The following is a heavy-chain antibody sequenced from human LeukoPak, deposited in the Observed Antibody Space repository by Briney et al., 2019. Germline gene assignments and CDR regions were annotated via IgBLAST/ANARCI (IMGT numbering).Heavy chain of an antibody. CDR3: ARVPLSWQNLFDL. D-gene: IGHD5-12*01. J-gene: IGHJ5*02. V-gene: IGHV4-34*01. Sequence: SETLSLTCAVHGGFLSGNYWSWIRQPPGKGLEWIGEISPSGRTTNYKSSLKGRVTISIDPSKNQFALELTSVTAADTAFYYCARVPLSWQNLFDLWGQGSLVIVSS. CDR2: ISPSGRTT. CDR1: GGFLSGNY.